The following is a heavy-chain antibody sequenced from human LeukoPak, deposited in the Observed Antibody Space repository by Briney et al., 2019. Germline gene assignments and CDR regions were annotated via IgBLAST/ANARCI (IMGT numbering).Heavy chain of an antibody. CDR3: ARNPRVFWSGYHRSWFDP. J-gene: IGHJ5*02. CDR2: MNPNSGNT. CDR1: GYTFTSYD. Sequence: ASVKVSCKASGYTFTSYDINWVRQATGQGLEWMGWMNPNSGNTGYAQKFQGRATMTRNTSISTAYMELSSLRSEDTAVYYCARNPRVFWSGYHRSWFDPWGQGTLVTVSS. D-gene: IGHD3-3*01. V-gene: IGHV1-8*01.